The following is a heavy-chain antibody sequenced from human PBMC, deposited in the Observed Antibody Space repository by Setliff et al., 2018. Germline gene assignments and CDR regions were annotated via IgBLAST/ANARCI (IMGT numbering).Heavy chain of an antibody. CDR2: MFDNVGT. CDR3: ASQRLARYFDN. Sequence: NSGYTWGWIRQPPGKGLEWIGIMFDNVGTFYNPSLKSRVTMSVDTSKGELSLKLTFVTAADTAVYYCASQRLARYFDNWGQGTLVTVSS. D-gene: IGHD2-21*01. V-gene: IGHV4-38-2*01. J-gene: IGHJ4*02. CDR1: NSGYT.